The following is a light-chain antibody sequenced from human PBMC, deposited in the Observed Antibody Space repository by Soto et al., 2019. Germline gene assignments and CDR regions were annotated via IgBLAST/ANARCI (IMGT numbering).Light chain of an antibody. V-gene: IGKV3-15*01. CDR2: GAS. Sequence: EIVMTQSPATLFVSPGERATLSCRASQSISNNLAWYQQKRGQAPRLLIYGASTRATGIPARFSGSGSGTEFTLTISSLQSEDFAFYYCQQYNNWRTFGQGTKVEI. CDR1: QSISNN. CDR3: QQYNNWRT. J-gene: IGKJ1*01.